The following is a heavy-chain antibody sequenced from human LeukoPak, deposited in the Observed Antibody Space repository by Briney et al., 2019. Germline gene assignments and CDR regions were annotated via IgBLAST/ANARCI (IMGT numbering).Heavy chain of an antibody. J-gene: IGHJ4*02. CDR2: ISGSGGST. D-gene: IGHD3-22*01. CDR3: ANNRLVVVITYYFDY. CDR1: GFTFSSYA. V-gene: IGHV3-23*01. Sequence: GGSLRLSCAASGFTFSSYAMSWVRQAPGKGLEWVSAISGSGGSTYYADSVKGRFTISSDNSKNTLYLQMISLRAEGTGVYYCANNRLVVVITYYFDYWGQGTLVTVCS.